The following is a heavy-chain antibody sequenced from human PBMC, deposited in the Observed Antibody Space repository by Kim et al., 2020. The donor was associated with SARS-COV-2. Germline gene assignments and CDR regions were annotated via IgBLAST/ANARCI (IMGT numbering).Heavy chain of an antibody. D-gene: IGHD1-26*01. CDR2: ISYTGSP. CDR1: GGAINSSLYY. V-gene: IGHV4-39*01. Sequence: SETLSLTCTVSGGAINSSLYYWAWIRQSPGKGLEWIASISYTGSPYYNPSLKGRVPISVDTSKNQFSLKVKDVTAADTALYYCARTTGRVGHTGYFGYWARGTPVTVSS. CDR3: ARTTGRVGHTGYFGY. J-gene: IGHJ4*02.